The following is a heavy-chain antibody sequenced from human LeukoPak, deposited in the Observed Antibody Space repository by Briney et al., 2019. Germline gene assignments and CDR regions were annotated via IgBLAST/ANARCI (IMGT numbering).Heavy chain of an antibody. CDR3: ATTYYDFWSGYYKSLDY. J-gene: IGHJ4*02. CDR2: ISGSGGST. D-gene: IGHD3-3*01. V-gene: IGHV3-23*01. Sequence: GGSLRLSCAASGFTFSSYAMSWVRQAPRKGLEWVSAISGSGGSTYYADSVKGRFTISRDNSKNTLYLQMNSLRAEDTAVYYCATTYYDFWSGYYKSLDYWGQGTLVTVSS. CDR1: GFTFSSYA.